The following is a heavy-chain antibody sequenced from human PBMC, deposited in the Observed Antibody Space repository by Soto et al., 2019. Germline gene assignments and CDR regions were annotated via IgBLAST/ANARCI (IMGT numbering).Heavy chain of an antibody. CDR3: ARASAYGDYVFDF. CDR2: ISGSSRYT. D-gene: IGHD4-17*01. CDR1: GFTFSDFY. Sequence: PGGSVRLSCAASGFTFSDFYMSWIRQAPGKGLQWLSYISGSSRYTNYADSVKGRLTISRDNANNSLYLQMNSLRAEDTAVYYCARASAYGDYVFDFWGQGTLVTV. V-gene: IGHV3-11*06. J-gene: IGHJ4*02.